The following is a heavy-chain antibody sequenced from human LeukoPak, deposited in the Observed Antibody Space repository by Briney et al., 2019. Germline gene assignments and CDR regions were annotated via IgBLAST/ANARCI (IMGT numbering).Heavy chain of an antibody. D-gene: IGHD1-26*01. CDR2: ISAYNRNT. CDR1: GLTIPSYG. J-gene: IGHJ3*02. Sequence: GASVQVSCKACGLTIPSYGISSVRQAPGPGHEWIGWISAYNRNTNYAQKLQRRGTMTTDTSTSTAYMELRSLRSDDTAVYYCARFSGSYLDAFDIWGQGTMVTVSS. CDR3: ARFSGSYLDAFDI. V-gene: IGHV1-18*01.